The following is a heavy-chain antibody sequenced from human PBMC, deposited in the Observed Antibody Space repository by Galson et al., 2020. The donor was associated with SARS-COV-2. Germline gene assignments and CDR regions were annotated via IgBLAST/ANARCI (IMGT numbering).Heavy chain of an antibody. CDR2: ISYDGSNK. V-gene: IGHV3-30*03. J-gene: IGHJ4*02. D-gene: IGHD2-15*01. CDR1: GFTFSSYG. CDR3: ALDIVVVVAATTNLGRDY. Sequence: GESLKISCAASGFTFSSYGMHWVRQAPGKGLEWVAVISYDGSNKYYADSVKGRFTISRDNSKNTLYLQMNSLRAEDTAVYYCALDIVVVVAATTNLGRDYWGQGTLVTVSS.